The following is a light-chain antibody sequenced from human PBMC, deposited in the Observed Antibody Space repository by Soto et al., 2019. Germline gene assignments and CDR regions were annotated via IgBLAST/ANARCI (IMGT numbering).Light chain of an antibody. CDR3: SSATSRSTRL. Sequence: QSALTQPASVSGSPGQSITISCTGTSSDVGAYKYVSWYQQYPGKAPKLIIYDVTHRPSGVSHRFSGCKSRNTASLTIAGLQADDEADYYCSSATSRSTRLFGTGTKLTVL. CDR1: SSDVGAYKY. V-gene: IGLV2-14*01. J-gene: IGLJ1*01. CDR2: DVT.